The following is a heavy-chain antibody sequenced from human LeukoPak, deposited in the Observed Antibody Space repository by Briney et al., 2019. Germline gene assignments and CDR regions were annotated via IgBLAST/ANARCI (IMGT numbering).Heavy chain of an antibody. D-gene: IGHD6-6*01. CDR2: INPSGGST. Sequence: ASVKVSCKASGYTFTSYYMHWVRQAPGQGLEWMGLINPSGGSTSYAQKFQGRVTMTRDTSTSTVYMELSSLRSEDTAVYYCARDQYSSSFHTGSDYWGQGTLVTVSS. V-gene: IGHV1-46*01. J-gene: IGHJ4*02. CDR1: GYTFTSYY. CDR3: ARDQYSSSFHTGSDY.